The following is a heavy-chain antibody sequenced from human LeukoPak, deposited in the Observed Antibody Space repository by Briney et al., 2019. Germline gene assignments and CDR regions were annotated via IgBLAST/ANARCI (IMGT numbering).Heavy chain of an antibody. Sequence: SETLSLTCTVSGGSISSYYWSWIRQPPGKGVKWIGYIYYSGSTNYNPSLKSRVTISVDTSKNQFSLKLSSVTAADTAVYYCARNLVGASDYYYYMDVWGKGTTVTVSS. CDR1: GGSISSYY. CDR3: ARNLVGASDYYYYMDV. D-gene: IGHD1-26*01. CDR2: IYYSGST. J-gene: IGHJ6*03. V-gene: IGHV4-59*01.